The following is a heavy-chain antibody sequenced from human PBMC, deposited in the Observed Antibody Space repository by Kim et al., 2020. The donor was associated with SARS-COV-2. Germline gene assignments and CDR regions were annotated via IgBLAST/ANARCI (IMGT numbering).Heavy chain of an antibody. Sequence: GGSLRLSCAASGFTFSSYGMHWVRQAPGKGLEWVAVIWYDGSNKYYADSVKGRFTISRDNSKNTLYLQMNSLRAEDTAVYYCASGAKMVATINSLGPYYYYGMDVWGQGTTVTVSS. D-gene: IGHD5-12*01. CDR3: ASGAKMVATINSLGPYYYYGMDV. CDR2: IWYDGSNK. V-gene: IGHV3-33*01. CDR1: GFTFSSYG. J-gene: IGHJ6*02.